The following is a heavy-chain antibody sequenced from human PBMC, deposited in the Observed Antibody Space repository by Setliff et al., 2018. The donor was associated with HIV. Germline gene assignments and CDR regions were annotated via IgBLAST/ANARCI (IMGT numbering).Heavy chain of an antibody. Sequence: ASVKVSCKASGYTFTTYGVNWVRQAPGQGLEWMGWINSYNGNTNYAQKVQGRVTMTTDTSTSTAYMELRSLRSDDTAVYYCARAGAEVTSHFDWWGQGTLVTVSS. V-gene: IGHV1-18*04. D-gene: IGHD2-21*02. J-gene: IGHJ4*02. CDR1: GYTFTTYG. CDR2: INSYNGNT. CDR3: ARAGAEVTSHFDW.